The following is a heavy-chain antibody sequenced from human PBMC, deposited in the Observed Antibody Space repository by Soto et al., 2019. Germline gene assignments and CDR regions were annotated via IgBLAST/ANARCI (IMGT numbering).Heavy chain of an antibody. Sequence: GGSLRLSCAASGFTFSSYAMSWVRQAPGKGLEWVSAISGSGGSTYYADSVKGRFTISRDNSKNTLYLQMNSLRAEDTAVYYCAKDRTPLPLRFLEWSRGGWFDPWGQGTLVTVSS. D-gene: IGHD3-3*01. CDR2: ISGSGGST. CDR1: GFTFSSYA. CDR3: AKDRTPLPLRFLEWSRGGWFDP. J-gene: IGHJ5*02. V-gene: IGHV3-23*01.